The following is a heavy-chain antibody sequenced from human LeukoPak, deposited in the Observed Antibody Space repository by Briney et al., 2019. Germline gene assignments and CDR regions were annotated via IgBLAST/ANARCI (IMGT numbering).Heavy chain of an antibody. Sequence: ASVKVSCKASGYTFTSYAMNWVRQAPGQGLEWMGWINTYTGNPTYAQGFTGLFVFSLDTSVSTAYLQISSLKAEDTAVYYCARWDYDSSGYALYYFDYWGQGTLVTVSS. CDR1: GYTFTSYA. V-gene: IGHV7-4-1*02. CDR3: ARWDYDSSGYALYYFDY. J-gene: IGHJ4*02. D-gene: IGHD3-22*01. CDR2: INTYTGNP.